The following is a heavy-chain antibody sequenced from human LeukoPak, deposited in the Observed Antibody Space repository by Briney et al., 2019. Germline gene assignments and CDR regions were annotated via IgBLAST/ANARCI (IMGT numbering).Heavy chain of an antibody. V-gene: IGHV3-33*01. CDR3: VRDSAYDSSGYFPL. D-gene: IGHD3-22*01. J-gene: IGHJ4*02. CDR1: GFTFSSYG. Sequence: GRSLRLSCAASGFTFSSYGMHWVRQAPGKGLEWVAVIWYDGSNKYYADSVKGRFTISRDNSKNTLYLQMNSLRAEDTAVYYCVRDSAYDSSGYFPLWGQGTLVTVSS. CDR2: IWYDGSNK.